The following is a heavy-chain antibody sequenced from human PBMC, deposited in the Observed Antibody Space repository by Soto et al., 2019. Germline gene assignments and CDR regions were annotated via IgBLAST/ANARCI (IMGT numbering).Heavy chain of an antibody. V-gene: IGHV4-30-4*01. CDR2: IYYSGST. J-gene: IGHJ6*02. Sequence: SETLSLTCTVSGGSISSGDYYWSWIRQPPGKGLEWIGYIYYSGSTYYNPSLKSRVTISVDTSKNQFSLKLSSVTAADTAVYYCARGTYDYVWGSYRYLYYYYGMDVWGQGPTVTVSS. CDR3: ARGTYDYVWGSYRYLYYYYGMDV. CDR1: GGSISSGDYY. D-gene: IGHD3-16*02.